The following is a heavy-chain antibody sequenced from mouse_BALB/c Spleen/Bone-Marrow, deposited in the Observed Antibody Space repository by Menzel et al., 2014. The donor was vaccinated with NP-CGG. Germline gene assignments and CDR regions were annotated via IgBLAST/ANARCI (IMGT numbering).Heavy chain of an antibody. D-gene: IGHD2-1*01. CDR1: GYTFTDYC. Sequence: QVQLQQSGAELARPGTSVKLSCKASGYTFTDYCINWVKQRTGQGLEWIGEIYPGSGNTYYNEKFKGKATLTADKSSSTVNIHLSSLTSEDSAVYFCARDHYGNYEGFDYWGQGTLVTVSA. CDR2: IYPGSGNT. V-gene: IGHV1-77*01. J-gene: IGHJ3*01. CDR3: ARDHYGNYEGFDY.